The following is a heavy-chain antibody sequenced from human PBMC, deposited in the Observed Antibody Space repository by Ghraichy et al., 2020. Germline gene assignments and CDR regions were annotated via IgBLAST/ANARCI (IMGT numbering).Heavy chain of an antibody. J-gene: IGHJ5*02. D-gene: IGHD2-2*01. Sequence: SETLSLTCTVSGGSISSSSYYWGWIRQPPGKGLEWIGSIYYSGSTYYNPSLKSRVTISVDTSKNQFSLKLSSVTAADTAVYYCARCIVVVPAAMVYGPGWFDPWGQGTLVTVSS. CDR3: ARCIVVVPAAMVYGPGWFDP. CDR1: GGSISSSSYY. V-gene: IGHV4-39*01. CDR2: IYYSGST.